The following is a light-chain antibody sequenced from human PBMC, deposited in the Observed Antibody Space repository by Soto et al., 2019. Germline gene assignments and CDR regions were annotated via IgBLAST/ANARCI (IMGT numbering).Light chain of an antibody. Sequence: IVLTQSPGTLSLSPWARATLSCRASQSVTKYLARSQQKPGQAPRLLIFDTSNRATGIPARFSGSGSGTDFTLTISSLESDDSGIYYCQQRYNWLTFGGGTKVDIK. CDR2: DTS. V-gene: IGKV3-11*01. CDR1: QSVTKY. J-gene: IGKJ4*01. CDR3: QQRYNWLT.